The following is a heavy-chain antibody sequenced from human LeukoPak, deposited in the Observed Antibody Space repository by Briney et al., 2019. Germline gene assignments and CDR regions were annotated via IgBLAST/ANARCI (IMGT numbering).Heavy chain of an antibody. D-gene: IGHD5-24*01. CDR1: GGSISSSSYY. Sequence: SETLSLTGTVSGGSISSSSYYWGWIRQPPGKGLEWIGSIYYSGSTYYNPSLKSRVTISVDTSKNQFSLKLSSVTAADTAVYYCARHGGWMATGLIDYWGQGTLVTVSS. J-gene: IGHJ4*02. CDR2: IYYSGST. CDR3: ARHGGWMATGLIDY. V-gene: IGHV4-39*01.